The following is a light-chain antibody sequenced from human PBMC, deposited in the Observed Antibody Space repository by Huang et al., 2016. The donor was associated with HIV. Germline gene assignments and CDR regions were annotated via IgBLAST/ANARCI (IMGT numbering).Light chain of an antibody. J-gene: IGKJ4*01. V-gene: IGKV3-11*01. CDR1: QNVHRF. CDR3: HQRSAWPLT. Sequence: EIVLTQSPATLSLSPGERATLSCRASQNVHRFLVWYQHNPGQTPRLLRYDASNRATGNPDRFRGSGSGTDFTLTITNLQSEDSAVYYCHQRSAWPLTFGGGTKVEI. CDR2: DAS.